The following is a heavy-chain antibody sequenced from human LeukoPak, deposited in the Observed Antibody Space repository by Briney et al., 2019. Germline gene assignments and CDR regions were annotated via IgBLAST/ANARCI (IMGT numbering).Heavy chain of an antibody. D-gene: IGHD2-2*01. V-gene: IGHV4-39*07. Sequence: SETLSLTCTVSGGSISSSSYYWSWIRQPPGKGLEWIGEINHSGSTNYNPSLKSRVTISVDTSKNQFSLKLSSVTAADTAVYYCARGECSSTSCHFDYWGQGTLVTVSS. CDR3: ARGECSSTSCHFDY. J-gene: IGHJ4*02. CDR1: GGSISSSSYY. CDR2: INHSGST.